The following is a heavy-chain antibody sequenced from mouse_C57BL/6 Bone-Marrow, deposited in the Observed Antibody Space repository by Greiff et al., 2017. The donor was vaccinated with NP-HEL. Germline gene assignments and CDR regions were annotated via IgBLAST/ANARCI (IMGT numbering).Heavy chain of an antibody. J-gene: IGHJ4*01. CDR1: GFTFSSYA. D-gene: IGHD2-4*01. CDR3: AMITRWAMDY. CDR2: ISDGGSYT. V-gene: IGHV5-4*03. Sequence: DVMLVESGGGLVKPGGSLKLSCAASGFTFSSYAMSWVRQTPEKRLEWVATISDGGSYTYYPDNVKGRFTISRDNAKNNLYLQMSHLKSEDTAMYYCAMITRWAMDYWGQGTSVTVSS.